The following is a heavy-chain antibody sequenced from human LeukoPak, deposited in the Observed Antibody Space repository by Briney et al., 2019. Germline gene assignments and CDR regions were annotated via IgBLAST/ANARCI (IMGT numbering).Heavy chain of an antibody. J-gene: IGHJ4*02. CDR2: IYASGST. CDR3: AKGPTVGTPTAVDY. D-gene: IGHD4-23*01. CDR1: GGSISSYY. V-gene: IGHV4-4*07. Sequence: SETLSLTCTVSGGSISSYYWSWIRQPAGKGLEWIGRIYASGSTNYNPSLKSRVTMSVDTSKNQFSLKVRSVTAADTAIYYCAKGPTVGTPTAVDYWGQGILVTVSS.